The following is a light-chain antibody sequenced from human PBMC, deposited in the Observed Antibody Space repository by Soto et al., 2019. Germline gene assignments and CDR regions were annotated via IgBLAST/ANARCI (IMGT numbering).Light chain of an antibody. CDR1: QYVSTTF. J-gene: IGKJ4*01. CDR2: GTS. CDR3: QQYGSSPLT. V-gene: IGKV3-20*01. Sequence: EIVLTQSPGTLSLSPGERATLSCRASQYVSTTFFAWYQQKPGQAPRLLIYGTSNRATGIPDRFGGSGSGTDFTLTISRPEPEDFAVYYCQQYGSSPLTFGGGTRMEIK.